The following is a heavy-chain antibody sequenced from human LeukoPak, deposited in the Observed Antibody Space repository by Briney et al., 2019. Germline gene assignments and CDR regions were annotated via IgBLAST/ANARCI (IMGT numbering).Heavy chain of an antibody. V-gene: IGHV3-21*01. Sequence: PGGSLRLSCAASGFTFSSYAMHWVRQAPGKGLEWVSSISSSSSYIYYADSVKGRFTISRDNAKNSLYLQMNSLRAEDTAVYYCARGLKRITMTECGYWGQGTLVTVSS. J-gene: IGHJ4*02. CDR2: ISSSSSYI. CDR3: ARGLKRITMTECGY. CDR1: GFTFSSYA. D-gene: IGHD3-22*01.